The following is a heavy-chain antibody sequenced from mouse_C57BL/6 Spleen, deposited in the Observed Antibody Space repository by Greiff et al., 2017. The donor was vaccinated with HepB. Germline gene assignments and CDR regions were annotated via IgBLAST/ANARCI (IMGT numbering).Heavy chain of an antibody. CDR3: ARLGSD. V-gene: IGHV1-53*01. Sequence: QVQLQQSGPELVKPGASVKIPCKASGYTFTDYNMDWVKQRPGQGLEWIGNINPSNGGTNYNEKFKSKATLTVDKSSSTAYMQLSSLTSEDSAVYYCARLGSDWGQGTLVTVSA. J-gene: IGHJ3*01. D-gene: IGHD3-1*01. CDR1: GYTFTDYN. CDR2: INPSNGGT.